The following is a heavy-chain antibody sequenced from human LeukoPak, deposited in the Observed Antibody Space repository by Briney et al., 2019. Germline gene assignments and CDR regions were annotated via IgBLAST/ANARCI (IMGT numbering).Heavy chain of an antibody. J-gene: IGHJ6*02. D-gene: IGHD5-18*01. CDR2: INSDGSIT. CDR3: ARDAVDTANAV. Sequence: GGSLRLSCAASGFTFTTYWMHWVRQAPGKGLVWVSHINSDGSITSYADSVKGRFTISRDNAENTLYLQMNSLRAEDTAVYYCARDAVDTANAVWGQGTTVTVSS. CDR1: GFTFTTYW. V-gene: IGHV3-74*01.